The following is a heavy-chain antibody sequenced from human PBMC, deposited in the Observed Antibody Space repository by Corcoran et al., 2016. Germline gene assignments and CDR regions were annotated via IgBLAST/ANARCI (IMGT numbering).Heavy chain of an antibody. CDR1: GYTFADYY. CDR3: ARDQRRYCGGDCSFDY. J-gene: IGHJ4*02. V-gene: IGHV1-2*02. CDR2: INPNTGAT. D-gene: IGHD2-21*02. Sequence: QVQVVQSGAEVKNPGASVKVSCKASGYTFADYYLHWVRQAPGRGLEWMGWINPNTGATNYAQKFQGRVTMTRDTSISTAYMDLSRVRSDDTAVYYCARDQRRYCGGDCSFDYWGQGTLVTVSS.